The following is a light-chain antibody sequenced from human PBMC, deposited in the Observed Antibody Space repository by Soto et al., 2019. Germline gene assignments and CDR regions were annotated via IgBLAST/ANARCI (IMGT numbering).Light chain of an antibody. CDR1: SSDVGSYNL. CDR2: EVS. J-gene: IGLJ1*01. CDR3: CSYAGSSTFEV. Sequence: QSVLTQPASVSGSPGQSTTISCTGTSSDVGSYNLVSWYQQHPGKAPKLMIYEVSKRPSGVSNRFSGSKSGNTASLTISGLQAEDEADYYCCSYAGSSTFEVFGTGTKVTVL. V-gene: IGLV2-23*02.